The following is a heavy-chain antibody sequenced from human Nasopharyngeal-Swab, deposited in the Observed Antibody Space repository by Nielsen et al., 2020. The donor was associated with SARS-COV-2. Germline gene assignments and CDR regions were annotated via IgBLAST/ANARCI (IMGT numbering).Heavy chain of an antibody. CDR1: GYTLTELS. V-gene: IGHV1-24*01. J-gene: IGHJ5*02. CDR2: FDPEGGET. Sequence: ASVKVSCKVSGYTLTELSMHWVRQAPGKGLEWMGGFDPEGGETIYAQKFQGRVTMTEDTSTDTAYMELSSLRSEDTAVYYCATGRVTTFFSWFDPWGQGTLVTVSS. D-gene: IGHD4-17*01. CDR3: ATGRVTTFFSWFDP.